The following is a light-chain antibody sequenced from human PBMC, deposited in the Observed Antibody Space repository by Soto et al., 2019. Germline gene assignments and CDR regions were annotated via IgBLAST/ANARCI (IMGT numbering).Light chain of an antibody. CDR3: SSYTSSSTLV. CDR1: RSDVGGYNS. J-gene: IGLJ7*01. CDR2: DVS. Sequence: QSALTQPASVSGSPGQSITISCTGTRSDVGGYNSVSWYQQHPGKAPKLMIYDVSNRPSGVSTRFSGSKSGNTASLTISGHQAEDEADYYCSSYTSSSTLVFGGGTQRTVL. V-gene: IGLV2-14*01.